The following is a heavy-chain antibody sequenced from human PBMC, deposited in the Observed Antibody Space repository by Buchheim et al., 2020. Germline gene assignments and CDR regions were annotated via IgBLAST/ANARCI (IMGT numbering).Heavy chain of an antibody. Sequence: QVQLQQWGAGLWKPSETLSLTCAVYGGSFSGYFWSWIRPPPGKGLEWIGVFNHSGSINYNPSLKSRVTISVDTSRNQFSLKMSSVTAADTAVYFCARGPPLVYCEGKGYYYFDYWGQGTL. CDR3: ARGPPLVYCEGKGYYYFDY. V-gene: IGHV4-34*02. CDR2: FNHSGSI. D-gene: IGHD2-21*01. J-gene: IGHJ4*02. CDR1: GGSFSGYF.